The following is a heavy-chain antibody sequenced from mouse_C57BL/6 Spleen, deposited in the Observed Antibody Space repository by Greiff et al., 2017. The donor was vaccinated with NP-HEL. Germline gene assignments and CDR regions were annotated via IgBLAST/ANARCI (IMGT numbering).Heavy chain of an antibody. V-gene: IGHV1-82*01. D-gene: IGHD2-5*01. CDR3: ARGDYSNYLYYFDY. J-gene: IGHJ2*01. Sequence: LQESGPELVKPGASVKISCKASGYAFSSSWMNWVKQRPGKGLEWIGRIYPGDGDTNYNGKFKGKATLTADKSSSTAYMQLSSLTSEDSAVYFCARGDYSNYLYYFDYWGQGTTLTVSS. CDR2: IYPGDGDT. CDR1: GYAFSSSW.